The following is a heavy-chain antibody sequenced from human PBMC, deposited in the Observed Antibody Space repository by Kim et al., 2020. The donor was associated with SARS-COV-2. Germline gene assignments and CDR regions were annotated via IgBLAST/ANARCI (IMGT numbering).Heavy chain of an antibody. V-gene: IGHV3-23*01. CDR3: AKMGSRAKYNWFDP. J-gene: IGHJ5*02. Sequence: GGSLRLSCAASGFTFSNYAMSWVRQAPGKGLEWVSAISGSGGSTYYADSVKGRFTISRDNSKNTLYLQMNSLRAEDTAVYYCAKMGSRAKYNWFDPWGPGTLVTVS. CDR1: GFTFSNYA. CDR2: ISGSGGST. D-gene: IGHD2-15*01.